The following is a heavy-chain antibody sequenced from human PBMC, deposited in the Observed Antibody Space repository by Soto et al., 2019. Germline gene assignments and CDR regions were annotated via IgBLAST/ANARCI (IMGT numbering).Heavy chain of an antibody. Sequence: QVQLVESGGGVVQPGRSLRLSCAASGFTFSTYGMHWVRQAPGKGLEWVALISYDGSNKYYSDSVKGRFTISRDNSKNTLYLQMNSLRGEDTAAYYCAKDGLYGDGPYYFDYWGQGTLVTVS. J-gene: IGHJ4*02. CDR1: GFTFSTYG. D-gene: IGHD4-17*01. CDR3: AKDGLYGDGPYYFDY. V-gene: IGHV3-30*18. CDR2: ISYDGSNK.